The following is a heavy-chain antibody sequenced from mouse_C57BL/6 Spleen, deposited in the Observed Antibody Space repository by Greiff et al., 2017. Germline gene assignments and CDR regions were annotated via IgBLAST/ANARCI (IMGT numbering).Heavy chain of an antibody. J-gene: IGHJ2*01. CDR2: IDPETGGT. D-gene: IGHD1-1*01. CDR3: TRSDYCGSRNYFDY. V-gene: IGHV1-15*01. CDR1: GYTFTDYE. Sequence: QVQLQQSGAELVRPGASVTLSCKASGYTFTDYEMHWVKQTPVHGLEWIGAIDPETGGTAYNQKFKGKAILTADKSSSTAYMELRSLTSEDSAVYYCTRSDYCGSRNYFDYWGQGTTLTVSS.